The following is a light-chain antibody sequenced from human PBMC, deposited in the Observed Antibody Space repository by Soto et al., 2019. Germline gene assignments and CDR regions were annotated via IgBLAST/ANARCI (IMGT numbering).Light chain of an antibody. CDR3: QQAYGFAFT. CDR2: AAS. V-gene: IGKV1-12*01. Sequence: DIQMTQSPLSVSASVGDRVTISCRASQGISTWLAWYQQKPGIAPKLLIYAASSLQTGVPSRFSGSPSGTYFTLTISSLQPEDTATYFCQQAYGFAFTFGPGTKLEIE. J-gene: IGKJ3*01. CDR1: QGISTW.